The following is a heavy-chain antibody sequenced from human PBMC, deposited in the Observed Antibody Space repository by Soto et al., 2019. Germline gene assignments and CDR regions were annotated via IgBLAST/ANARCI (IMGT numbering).Heavy chain of an antibody. J-gene: IGHJ5*02. CDR3: ARHHPPIAAAGTVVWDVRPLGSREFDP. CDR1: GGSISSSSYY. CDR2: IYYSGST. V-gene: IGHV4-39*01. Sequence: SETLSLTCTVSGGSISSSSYYWGWIRQPPGKGLEWIGSIYYSGSTYYNPSLKSRVTISVDTSKNQFSLKLSSVTAADTAVYYCARHHPPIAAAGTVVWDVRPLGSREFDPWGQGTLVTVSS. D-gene: IGHD6-13*01.